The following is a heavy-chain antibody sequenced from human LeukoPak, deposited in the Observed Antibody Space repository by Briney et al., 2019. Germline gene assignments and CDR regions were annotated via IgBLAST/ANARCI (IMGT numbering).Heavy chain of an antibody. Sequence: GGSLRLSCAASGFTFSSYSMNWVRQAPGKGLEWVSSISSSSSYIYYADSVKGRFTISRDNAKNSLYLQMNSLRAEDTAVYYCARSLSFGAFDIWGQGTMVTVSS. CDR3: ARSLSFGAFDI. D-gene: IGHD3-10*01. V-gene: IGHV3-21*01. CDR2: ISSSSSYI. J-gene: IGHJ3*02. CDR1: GFTFSSYS.